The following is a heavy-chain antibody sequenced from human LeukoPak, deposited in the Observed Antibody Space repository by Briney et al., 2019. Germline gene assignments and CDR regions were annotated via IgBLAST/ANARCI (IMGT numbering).Heavy chain of an antibody. CDR3: AKDSLPSYGGYFDF. CDR1: GFTFSSFG. D-gene: IGHD3-16*01. J-gene: IGHJ4*02. CDR2: MSGNGGNT. V-gene: IGHV3-23*01. Sequence: GGSLRLSCAAAASGFTFSSFGMHWVRQAPGKGLEWVSGMSGNGGNTYYADFVKGRFTISRDSSKNTLYLQMNTLRAEDTAIYYCAKDSLPSYGGYFDFWGQGTLVTVSS.